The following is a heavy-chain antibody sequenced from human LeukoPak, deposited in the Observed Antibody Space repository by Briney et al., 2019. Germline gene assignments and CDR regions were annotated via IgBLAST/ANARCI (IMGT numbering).Heavy chain of an antibody. V-gene: IGHV3-21*01. CDR2: ISTSSSYI. D-gene: IGHD3-16*01. Sequence: KSGGSLRLSCAASGFTFSSYSMNWVRQAPGKGLEWVSSISTSSSYIYSADSVKGRFTISRDNAKNSLYLQMNSLRAEDTAVYYCVRDTFSPDAFDIWGQGTMVTVSS. CDR1: GFTFSSYS. CDR3: VRDTFSPDAFDI. J-gene: IGHJ3*02.